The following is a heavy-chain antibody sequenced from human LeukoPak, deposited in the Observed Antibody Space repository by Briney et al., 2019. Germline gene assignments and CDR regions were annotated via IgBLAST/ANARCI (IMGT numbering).Heavy chain of an antibody. Sequence: GASVKVSCKASGYTFTSYDINWVRQATGQGLEWMGWMNPNRGNTGYAQKFQGRITMTRNTSISTAYMELSSLTSEDTAVYYCARIAAAGNRRLNYWGQGTLVTVSS. V-gene: IGHV1-8*01. CDR1: GYTFTSYD. D-gene: IGHD6-13*01. CDR2: MNPNRGNT. CDR3: ARIAAAGNRRLNY. J-gene: IGHJ4*02.